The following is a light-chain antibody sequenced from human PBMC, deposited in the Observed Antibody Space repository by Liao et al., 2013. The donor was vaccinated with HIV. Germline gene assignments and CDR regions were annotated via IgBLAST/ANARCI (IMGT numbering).Light chain of an antibody. Sequence: YDLTQPPSMSVSPGQTASVTCSGDTLGDKYASWYQQRPGQSPVLVMYQNTKRPSGIPERFSGSNSGNTATLTISGTQAMDEADYFCQAWDXSADVVFGGGTKLTVL. V-gene: IGLV3-1*01. J-gene: IGLJ2*01. CDR3: QAWDXSADVV. CDR1: TLGDKY. CDR2: QNT.